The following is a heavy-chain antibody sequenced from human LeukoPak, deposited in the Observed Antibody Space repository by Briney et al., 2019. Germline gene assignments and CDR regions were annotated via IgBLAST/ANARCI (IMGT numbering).Heavy chain of an antibody. CDR3: ARDGDYGDYAPAPADAFDI. D-gene: IGHD4-17*01. CDR1: GGSISSSNW. Sequence: SETLSLTCAVSGGSISSSNWWSWVRRPPGKGLEWIGEIYHSGSTNYNPSLKSRVTISVDKSKNQFSLKLSSVTAADTAVYYCARDGDYGDYAPAPADAFDIWGQGTMVTVSS. J-gene: IGHJ3*02. CDR2: IYHSGST. V-gene: IGHV4-4*02.